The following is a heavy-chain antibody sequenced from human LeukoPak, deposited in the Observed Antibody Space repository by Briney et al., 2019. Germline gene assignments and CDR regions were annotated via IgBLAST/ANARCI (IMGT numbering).Heavy chain of an antibody. D-gene: IGHD6-13*01. V-gene: IGHV3-48*01. Sequence: GGSLRPSCAASGFTFSSYSMIWLRQAPGKGLEGVSYISSSSSTIYYAASVKGRFTISRDNAKNSLYLQMNSLRAEDTAVYYCARGIAAAEASDYWGQGTLVTVSS. CDR2: ISSSSSTI. CDR1: GFTFSSYS. CDR3: ARGIAAAEASDY. J-gene: IGHJ4*02.